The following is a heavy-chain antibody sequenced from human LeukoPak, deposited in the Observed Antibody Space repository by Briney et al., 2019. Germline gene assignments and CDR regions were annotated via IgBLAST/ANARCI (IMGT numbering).Heavy chain of an antibody. D-gene: IGHD6-6*01. CDR2: IYYSGST. Sequence: SETLSLTCTVSGGSISSYYWSWIRQPPGKGLEWIGYIYYSGSTNYNPSLKSRVTISVDTSKNQFSLKLSSVTAADTAVYYCAREYSSSSRWFDPWGRGTLVTVSS. J-gene: IGHJ5*02. V-gene: IGHV4-59*01. CDR1: GGSISSYY. CDR3: AREYSSSSRWFDP.